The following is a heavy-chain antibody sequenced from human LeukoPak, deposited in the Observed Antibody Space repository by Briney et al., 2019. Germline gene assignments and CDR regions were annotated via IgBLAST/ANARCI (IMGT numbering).Heavy chain of an antibody. CDR1: GYTFTSYC. Sequence: ASVKVSCKASGYTFTSYCMHWVRQAPGQGLEWMGIINPSGGSTSYAQKFQGRVTMTGDTSTSTVYMELSSLRSEDTAVYYCARDGPDYGGNSGPSYWGQGTLVTVSS. CDR3: ARDGPDYGGNSGPSY. J-gene: IGHJ4*02. D-gene: IGHD4-23*01. V-gene: IGHV1-46*01. CDR2: INPSGGST.